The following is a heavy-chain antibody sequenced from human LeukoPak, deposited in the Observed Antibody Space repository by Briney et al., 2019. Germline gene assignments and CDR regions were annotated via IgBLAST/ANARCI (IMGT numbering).Heavy chain of an antibody. CDR1: GGSFSGYY. D-gene: IGHD3-22*01. V-gene: IGHV4-34*01. CDR3: ARGATYYYDSSGYYYATYYFDY. CDR2: INHSGGT. J-gene: IGHJ4*02. Sequence: SETLSLTCAVYGGSFSGYYWSWIRQPPGKGLEWIGEINHSGGTKYNPSLKSRVTISVDTSKNQFSLKLSSVTAADTAVYYCARGATYYYDSSGYYYATYYFDYWGQGTLVTVSS.